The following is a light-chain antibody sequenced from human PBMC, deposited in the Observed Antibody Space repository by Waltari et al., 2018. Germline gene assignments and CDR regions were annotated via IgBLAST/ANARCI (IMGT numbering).Light chain of an antibody. V-gene: IGLV2-23*02. CDR2: EVS. J-gene: IGLJ1*01. Sequence: QSALTQPASVSGSPGQSITISCTGTSSDVGSYNLVSWYKQHPGKAPKLMIYEVSKRPSGVSNGFSGSKSGNTASLTIAGLQAEDEADYYCCSYAGSTTYVFGTGTKVTVL. CDR3: CSYAGSTTYV. CDR1: SSDVGSYNL.